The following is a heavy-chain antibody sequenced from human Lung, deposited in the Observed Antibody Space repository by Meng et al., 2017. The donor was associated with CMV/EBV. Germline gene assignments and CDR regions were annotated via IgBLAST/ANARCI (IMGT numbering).Heavy chain of an antibody. J-gene: IGHJ5*02. CDR2: IIPILGIA. D-gene: IGHD2-2*01. CDR1: GGTFSSYA. CDR3: ARGGTVVPAAIGGRGWFEP. Sequence: SVKVSCKASGGTFSSYAISWVRQAPGQGLEWMGGIIPILGIANYAQKFQGRVTITADKSTSTAYMELSSLRSEDTAVYYCARGGTVVPAAIGGRGWFEPWGQGTXVTVSS. V-gene: IGHV1-69*10.